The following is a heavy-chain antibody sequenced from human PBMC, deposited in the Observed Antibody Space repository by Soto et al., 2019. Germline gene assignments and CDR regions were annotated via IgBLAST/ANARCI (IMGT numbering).Heavy chain of an antibody. D-gene: IGHD1-1*01. CDR2: IIPILGIA. CDR1: GGTCSSYT. Sequence: QVQLVQSGAEVKKPGSSVKVSCKASGGTCSSYTISWVRQAPGPGLEWMGRIIPILGIANYAEKFQGRVTITADKSTSTAYMELSSVRSEDTAVYYCARALSQPAHGTKRKNAFDIWGQWTMVTVSS. V-gene: IGHV1-69*02. J-gene: IGHJ3*02. CDR3: ARALSQPAHGTKRKNAFDI.